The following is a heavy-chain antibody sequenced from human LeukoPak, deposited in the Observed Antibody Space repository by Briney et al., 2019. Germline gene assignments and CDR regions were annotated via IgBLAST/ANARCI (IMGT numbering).Heavy chain of an antibody. CDR3: ARRRVVVASTDGASGAFDI. D-gene: IGHD2-15*01. CDR2: IYYSGST. CDR1: GGSISSGGYY. Sequence: SQTLSLTCTVSGGSISSGGYYWSWIRQHPGKGLEWIGYIYYSGSTYYNPSLRSRVTISVDASKNQFSLRLSSVTAADTAVYFCARRRVVVASTDGASGAFDIWGQGTMVTVSS. J-gene: IGHJ3*02. V-gene: IGHV4-31*03.